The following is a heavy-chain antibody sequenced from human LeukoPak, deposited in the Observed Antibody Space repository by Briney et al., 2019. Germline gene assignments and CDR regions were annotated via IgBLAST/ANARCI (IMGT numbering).Heavy chain of an antibody. Sequence: SVKVSCKASGGTFSSYAISWVRQAPGQGLERMGRIIPILGIANYAQKFQGRVTITADKSTSTAYMELSSLRSEDTAVYYCARGQQWPSRHFDYWGQGTLVTVSS. V-gene: IGHV1-69*04. CDR1: GGTFSSYA. CDR2: IIPILGIA. J-gene: IGHJ4*02. CDR3: ARGQQWPSRHFDY. D-gene: IGHD6-19*01.